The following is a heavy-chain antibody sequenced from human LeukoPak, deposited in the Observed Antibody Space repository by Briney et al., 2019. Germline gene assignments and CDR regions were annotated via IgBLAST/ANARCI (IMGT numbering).Heavy chain of an antibody. J-gene: IGHJ4*02. CDR1: GGTFSNYA. CDR3: AKKIVGTTHFDC. CDR2: IIPIFGTT. D-gene: IGHD1/OR15-1a*01. Sequence: GAPVKVSCKASGGTFSNYAINWVRQAPGQGLEWMGGIIPIFGTTNYAQNFQGRVTITADESTSTAYMELSSLKSEDTAVYYCAKKIVGTTHFDCWGQGTLVTVSS. V-gene: IGHV1-69*13.